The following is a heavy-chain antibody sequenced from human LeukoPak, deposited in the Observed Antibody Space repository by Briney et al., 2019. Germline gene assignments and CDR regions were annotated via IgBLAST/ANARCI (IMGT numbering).Heavy chain of an antibody. CDR2: INPSGGST. CDR1: GYTFTGYY. CDR3: ARDPAAYYESDYYFDY. Sequence: GASVKVSCKASGYTFTGYYMHWVRQAPGQGLEWMGIINPSGGSTSYAQKFQGRVAMTRDMSTSTVYMELSSLRSEDTAVYYCARDPAAYYESDYYFDYWGQGTLVTVSS. D-gene: IGHD3-22*01. V-gene: IGHV1-46*01. J-gene: IGHJ4*02.